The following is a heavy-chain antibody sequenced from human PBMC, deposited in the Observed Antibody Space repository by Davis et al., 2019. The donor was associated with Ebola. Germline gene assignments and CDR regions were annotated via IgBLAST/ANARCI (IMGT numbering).Heavy chain of an antibody. V-gene: IGHV4-39*01. J-gene: IGHJ4*02. CDR3: ARHDLGYYFDY. Sequence: SETLSLTCTVPGGSISSSSYYWGWIRQPPGKGLEWIGSIYYSGSTYYNPSLKSRVTISVDTSKNQFSLKLSSVTAADTAVYYCARHDLGYYFDYWGQGTLVTVSS. CDR1: GGSISSSSYY. CDR2: IYYSGST.